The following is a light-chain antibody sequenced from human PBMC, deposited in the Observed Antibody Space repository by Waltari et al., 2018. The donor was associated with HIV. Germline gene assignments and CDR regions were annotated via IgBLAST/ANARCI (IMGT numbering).Light chain of an antibody. CDR2: WAS. J-gene: IGKJ1*01. CDR3: QQYYSTPRT. V-gene: IGKV4-1*01. CDR1: QSVLYSSNNKNY. Sequence: DIVMTQSPDSLAVYLGERATFNSTSSQSVLYSSNNKNYLAWYQQKPGQPPKLLIYWASTRESGVPDRFSGSGSGTDFTLTISSLQAEDVAVYYCQQYYSTPRTFGQGTKVEIK.